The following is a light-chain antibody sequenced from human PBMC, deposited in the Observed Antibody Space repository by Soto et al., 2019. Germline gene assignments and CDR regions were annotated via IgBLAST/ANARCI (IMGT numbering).Light chain of an antibody. J-gene: IGKJ1*01. CDR2: KAS. Sequence: EIQMTQSHSTLAGAVGDRVTNTCRASQTISSWLAWYQQKPGKAPKLLIYKASTLKSGVPSRFSGSGSGTEFTLTISSLQPDDFATYYCQHYNSYSEAFGQGTKVDIK. CDR3: QHYNSYSEA. V-gene: IGKV1-5*03. CDR1: QTISSW.